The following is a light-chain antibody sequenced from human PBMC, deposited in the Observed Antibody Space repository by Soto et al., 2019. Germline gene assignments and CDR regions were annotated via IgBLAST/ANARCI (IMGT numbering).Light chain of an antibody. CDR1: TSDLGGYNY. V-gene: IGLV2-14*01. CDR2: EVS. Sequence: QSVLTQPASVSGSPGQSITISCTGTTSDLGGYNYVSWYQQHPGQVPKLMIYEVSNRPSGVSNRFSGSKSGNTASLTISGLQAEDEAAYYCFSYTTSSAPYVFGTGTKVTVL. CDR3: FSYTTSSAPYV. J-gene: IGLJ1*01.